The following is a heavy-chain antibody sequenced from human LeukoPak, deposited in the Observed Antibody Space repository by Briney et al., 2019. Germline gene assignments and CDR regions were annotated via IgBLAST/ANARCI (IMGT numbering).Heavy chain of an antibody. V-gene: IGHV3-23*01. Sequence: GGPLRLSCVASGFTFSNHAMSWVRQAPGKGLEGVSVLSGSGDTKFYGDSVKGRFTISRDNSKNPLYLQMSSLRAEDTAVYYCARGLNGYYYYDMDVWGQGTTVTVSS. CDR2: LSGSGDTK. D-gene: IGHD3-22*01. CDR3: ARGLNGYYYYDMDV. CDR1: GFTFSNHA. J-gene: IGHJ6*02.